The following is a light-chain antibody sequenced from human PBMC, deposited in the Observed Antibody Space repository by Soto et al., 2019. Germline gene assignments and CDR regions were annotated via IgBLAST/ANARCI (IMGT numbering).Light chain of an antibody. J-gene: IGLJ2*01. CDR3: SSYTSSSTLVV. V-gene: IGLV2-14*01. CDR2: EVT. Sequence: QSALTQPASVSGSPGQSITISCTGTNSDVGGYSYVSWYQHHPGKAPKLMIYEVTNRPSGVSNRFSGSKSGNTASLTISGLRAEDEADYYCSSYTSSSTLVVFGGGTKLTVL. CDR1: NSDVGGYSY.